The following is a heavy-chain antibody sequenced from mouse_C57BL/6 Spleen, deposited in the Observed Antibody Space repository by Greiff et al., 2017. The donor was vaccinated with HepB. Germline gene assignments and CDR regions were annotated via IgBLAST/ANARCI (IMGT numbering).Heavy chain of an antibody. CDR1: GFSLTSYG. J-gene: IGHJ4*01. D-gene: IGHD1-1*01. CDR2: IWSDGST. CDR3: ARHGGSSPYYAMDY. V-gene: IGHV2-6-1*01. Sequence: QVQLQQSGPGLVAPSQSLSITCTVSGFSLTSYGVHWVRQPPGKGLEWLVVIWSDGSTTYNSALKSRLSISKDNSKSQVFLKMNSLQTDDTAMYYCARHGGSSPYYAMDYWGQGTSVTVSS.